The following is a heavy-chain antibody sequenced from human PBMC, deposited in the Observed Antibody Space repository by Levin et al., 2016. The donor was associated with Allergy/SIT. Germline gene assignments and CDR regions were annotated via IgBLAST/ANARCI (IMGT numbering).Heavy chain of an antibody. D-gene: IGHD3-22*01. J-gene: IGHJ4*02. CDR2: INPNSGGT. CDR1: GYTFTGYF. V-gene: IGHV1-2*02. Sequence: ASVKVSCKASGYTFTGYFMHWVRQAPGQGLEWMGWINPNSGGTNYAKKFQGRVTMTRDTSISTAYMELSRLRSDDTAVYYCARASPITMIVVVDFDYWGQGTLVTVSS. CDR3: ARASPITMIVVVDFDY.